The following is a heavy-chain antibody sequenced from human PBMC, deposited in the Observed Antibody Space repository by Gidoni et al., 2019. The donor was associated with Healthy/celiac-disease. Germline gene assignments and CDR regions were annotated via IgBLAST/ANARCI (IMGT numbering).Heavy chain of an antibody. CDR1: GFTFSSYA. V-gene: IGHV3-23*01. D-gene: IGHD3-22*01. J-gene: IGHJ6*02. Sequence: EVQLLESGGGFVQPGGSLRLSCAASGFTFSSYAMSWVRQAPGKGREWVSAISGSGGSTYYADPVKGRFTISRDNSKNTLYLQMNSLRAEDTAVYYCAKSGDSSGHYLFGYYYYGMDVWGQGTTVTVSS. CDR3: AKSGDSSGHYLFGYYYYGMDV. CDR2: ISGSGGST.